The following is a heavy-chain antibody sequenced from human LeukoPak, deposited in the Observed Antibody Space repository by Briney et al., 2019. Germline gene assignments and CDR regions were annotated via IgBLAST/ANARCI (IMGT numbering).Heavy chain of an antibody. D-gene: IGHD2-15*01. J-gene: IGHJ5*02. CDR1: GYAFTSYG. CDR2: ISAYNGNT. V-gene: IGHV1-18*04. CDR3: ARDRQRVVVVAATPNWFDP. Sequence: ASAKVSCKASGYAFTSYGISWVRQAPGQGLEWMGWISAYNGNTNYAQKLQGRVTMTTDTSTSTAYMELRSLRSDDTAVYYCARDRQRVVVVAATPNWFDPWGQGTLVTVSS.